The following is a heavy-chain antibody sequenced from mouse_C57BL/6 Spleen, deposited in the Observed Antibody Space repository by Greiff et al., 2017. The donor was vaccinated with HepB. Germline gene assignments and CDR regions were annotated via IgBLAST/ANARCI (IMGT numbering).Heavy chain of an antibody. D-gene: IGHD1-1*01. J-gene: IGHJ2*01. CDR1: GYTFTSYW. V-gene: IGHV1-69*01. Sequence: QVQLQQPGAELVMPGASVKLSCKASGYTFTSYWMHWVKQRPGQGLEWIGEIDPSDSYTNYNQKFKGKSTLTVDKSSSTAYMQLSSLTSEDSAVYYCARRGSSYVYFDYWGQGTTLTVSS. CDR3: ARRGSSYVYFDY. CDR2: IDPSDSYT.